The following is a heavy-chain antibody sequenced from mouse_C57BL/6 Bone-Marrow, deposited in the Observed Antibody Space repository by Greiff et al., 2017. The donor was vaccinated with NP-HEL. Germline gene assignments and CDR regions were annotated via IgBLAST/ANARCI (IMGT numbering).Heavy chain of an antibody. CDR1: GFTFSSYA. CDR3: ARVYDYDHAMDY. D-gene: IGHD2-4*01. V-gene: IGHV5-4*01. Sequence: VQLKESGGGLVKPGGSLKLSCAASGFTFSSYAMSWVRQTPEKRLEWVATISDGGSYTYYPDNVKGRFTISRDNAKNNLYLQMSHLKSEDTAMYYCARVYDYDHAMDYWGQGTSVTVSS. J-gene: IGHJ4*01. CDR2: ISDGGSYT.